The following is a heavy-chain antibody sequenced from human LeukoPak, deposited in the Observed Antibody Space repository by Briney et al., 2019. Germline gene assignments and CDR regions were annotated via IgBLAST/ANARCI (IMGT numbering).Heavy chain of an antibody. CDR3: ARLGAWRYYYDSSGLPYYFDY. CDR2: IYYSGST. Sequence: SETLSLTCAVYGGSFSNYYWSWIRQPPGKGLEWIGSIYYSGSTYYNPSLKSRVTISVDTSKNQFSLKLSSVTAADTAVYYCARLGAWRYYYDSSGLPYYFDYWGQGTLVTVSS. D-gene: IGHD3-22*01. CDR1: GGSFSNYY. J-gene: IGHJ4*02. V-gene: IGHV4-39*01.